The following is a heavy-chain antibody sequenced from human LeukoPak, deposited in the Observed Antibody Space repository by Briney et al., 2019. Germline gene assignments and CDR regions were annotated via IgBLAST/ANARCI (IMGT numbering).Heavy chain of an antibody. CDR3: AKDRIAAAGTPPYYFDY. CDR1: GFTFSSYG. D-gene: IGHD6-13*01. J-gene: IGHJ4*02. Sequence: GGSLRLSCAASGFTFSSYGMHWVRQAPGKGLEWVAVISYDGSNKYYADSVKGRFTISRDNSKNTLYLQMDSLRAEDTAVYYCAKDRIAAAGTPPYYFDYWGQGTLVTVSS. CDR2: ISYDGSNK. V-gene: IGHV3-30*18.